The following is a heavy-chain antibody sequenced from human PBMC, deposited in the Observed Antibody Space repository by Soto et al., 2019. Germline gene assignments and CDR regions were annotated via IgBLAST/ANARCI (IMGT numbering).Heavy chain of an antibody. J-gene: IGHJ6*03. V-gene: IGHV1-8*01. D-gene: IGHD1-7*01. CDR1: GYTFTSYD. Sequence: ASVKVSCKASGYTFTSYDINWVRQATGQGLEWMGWMNPNSGNTGYAQKFQGRGTMTRNTSISTAYMELGSLRSEDTAVYYCARGPLTYHWNSHYYDYMDVWGKGTTVTVSS. CDR2: MNPNSGNT. CDR3: ARGPLTYHWNSHYYDYMDV.